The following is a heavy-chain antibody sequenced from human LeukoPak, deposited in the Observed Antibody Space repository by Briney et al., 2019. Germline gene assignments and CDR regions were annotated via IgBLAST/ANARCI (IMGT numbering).Heavy chain of an antibody. CDR1: GGSISSGGYY. CDR2: IYYSGST. J-gene: IGHJ4*02. D-gene: IGHD3-16*01. Sequence: SETLSLTCTVSGGSISSGGYYWSWIRQHPGKGLEWIGYIYYSGSTYYNPSLKSRVTISVDTSKNQFSLKLSSVTAADTAVYYCARGNSYDYVWGSLAVFDYWGQGTLVTVSS. V-gene: IGHV4-31*03. CDR3: ARGNSYDYVWGSLAVFDY.